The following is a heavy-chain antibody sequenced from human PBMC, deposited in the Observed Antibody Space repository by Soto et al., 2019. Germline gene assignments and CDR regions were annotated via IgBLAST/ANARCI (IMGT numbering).Heavy chain of an antibody. CDR1: GFTFSSYA. D-gene: IGHD5-12*01. V-gene: IGHV3-23*01. CDR2: ISGSGGST. Sequence: GGSLRLSCAASGFTFSSYAMSWVRQAPGKGLEWVSAISGSGGSTYYADSVKGRFTISRDNSKNTLYLQMNSLRAEDTAVYYCAKRSGGGYDIGSPIDYRGQGTLVTVSS. J-gene: IGHJ4*02. CDR3: AKRSGGGYDIGSPIDY.